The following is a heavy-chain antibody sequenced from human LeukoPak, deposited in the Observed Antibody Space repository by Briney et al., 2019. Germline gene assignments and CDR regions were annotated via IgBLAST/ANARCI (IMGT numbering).Heavy chain of an antibody. J-gene: IGHJ4*02. CDR1: GYTFTSYC. V-gene: IGHV1-18*01. D-gene: IGHD5-12*01. Sequence: ASVKVSCKASGYTFTSYCISCVRQAPGQGLEWMGWISAYNGNTNYPQKLQGRVTMTTDTSTSTAYMELKSLRSDDTAVYYCARDRPLGYSGYGMLDYWGQGTLVTVSS. CDR3: ARDRPLGYSGYGMLDY. CDR2: ISAYNGNT.